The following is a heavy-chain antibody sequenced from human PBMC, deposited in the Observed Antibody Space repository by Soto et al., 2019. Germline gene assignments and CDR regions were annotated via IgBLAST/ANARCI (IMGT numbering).Heavy chain of an antibody. D-gene: IGHD2-8*01. V-gene: IGHV3-30*03. CDR2: ISYDGSNK. J-gene: IGHJ3*02. Sequence: QVQLVESGGGVVQPGTSLRLSCAASGFTFSNYAMHWVRQAPGKGLEWVAVISYDGSNKYYGDSGKGRFTISRDNSKKTLYLQMSSLRSEDTAVYYCATLNMVYVGFTVLDIWGQGTVVTVSS. CDR3: ATLNMVYVGFTVLDI. CDR1: GFTFSNYA.